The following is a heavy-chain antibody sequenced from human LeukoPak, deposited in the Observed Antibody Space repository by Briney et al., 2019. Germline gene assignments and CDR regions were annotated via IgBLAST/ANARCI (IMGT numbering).Heavy chain of an antibody. J-gene: IGHJ4*02. CDR2: ISGSGGST. D-gene: IGHD3-16*01. V-gene: IGHV3-23*01. CDR1: GFTFSSYG. Sequence: PGGSLRLSCAASGFTFSSYGMHWVRQAPGKGLEWVSAISGSGGSTYYADSVKGRFTISRDNSKNTLYLQMNSLRAEDTAVYYCAKETLITRVFDYWGQGTLVTVSS. CDR3: AKETLITRVFDY.